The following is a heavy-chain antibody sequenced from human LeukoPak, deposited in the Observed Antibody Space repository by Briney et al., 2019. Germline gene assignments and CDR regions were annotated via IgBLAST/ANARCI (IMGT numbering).Heavy chain of an antibody. CDR2: IKSDGSTT. D-gene: IGHD5-24*01. CDR3: AESRDAYNDFDY. J-gene: IGHJ4*02. V-gene: IGHV3-74*01. Sequence: GGSLRLSCAASGFTFSSHWMHWVRQPPGKGLVLVSRIKSDGSTTTYADSVKGRFTISRDNAKNTLYLQMNSLRVEDTAVYYCAESRDAYNDFDYWGQGTLVTVSS. CDR1: GFTFSSHW.